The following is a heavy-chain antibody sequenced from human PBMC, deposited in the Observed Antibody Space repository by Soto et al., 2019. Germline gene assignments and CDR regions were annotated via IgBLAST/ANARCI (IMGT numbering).Heavy chain of an antibody. CDR1: GGSISSGDYY. Sequence: SETLSLTCTVSGGSISSGDYYWSWIRQPPGKGLEWIGYIYYSGSTYYNPSLKSRVTISVDTSKNQFSLKLSPVTAADTAVYYCARGHFWSGYYYSNYGMDVWGQGTTVTVSS. V-gene: IGHV4-30-4*01. CDR3: ARGHFWSGYYYSNYGMDV. CDR2: IYYSGST. D-gene: IGHD3-3*02. J-gene: IGHJ6*02.